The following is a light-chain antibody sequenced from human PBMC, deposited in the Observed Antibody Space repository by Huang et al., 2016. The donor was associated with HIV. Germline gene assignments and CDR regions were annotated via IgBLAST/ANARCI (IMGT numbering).Light chain of an antibody. CDR1: QSLLHSDGNNY. V-gene: IGKV2-28*01. J-gene: IGKJ2*01. CDR3: MQGLRTPRT. CDR2: LGS. Sequence: DVVMTQSPLSLPVTPGEPASISCRSSQSLLHSDGNNYFDWYLQKPGQSPQLLIYLGSNRASGVPERFSGSGSGTDFTLKISRVEAEDVGVYYCMQGLRTPRTFGQGTRLEIK.